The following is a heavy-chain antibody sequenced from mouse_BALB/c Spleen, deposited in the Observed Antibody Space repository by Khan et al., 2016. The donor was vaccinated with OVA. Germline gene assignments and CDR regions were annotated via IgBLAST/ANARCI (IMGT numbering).Heavy chain of an antibody. Sequence: QIQLVQSGPELKKPGESVKISCKASGNTFTNYGMNWVKQSPGKGLKWMGWINTYTGEPTYADDFKGRFAFSLETSASTAYLQINNLKNEDTATYFCARPPYFSYVMVYWGQGTSVTVSS. V-gene: IGHV9-3-1*01. J-gene: IGHJ4*01. CDR3: ARPPYFSYVMVY. CDR1: GNTFTNYG. D-gene: IGHD2-10*01. CDR2: INTYTGEP.